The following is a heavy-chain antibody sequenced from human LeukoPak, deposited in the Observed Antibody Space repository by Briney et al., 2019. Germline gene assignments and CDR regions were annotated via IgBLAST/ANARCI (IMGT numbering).Heavy chain of an antibody. D-gene: IGHD6-13*01. CDR2: ISHSGST. V-gene: IGHV4-38-2*02. J-gene: IGHJ6*03. CDR3: ARFYSRFYYYYMDV. CDR1: GYSITSGYY. Sequence: PSETLCLTCTLSGYSITSGYYWGWTRQPPGKGLEWIGEISHSGSTNYNPSLKSRVTISVDTSKNQFPLKLISVTAADTAVYYCARFYSRFYYYYMDVWDKGTTVTVSS.